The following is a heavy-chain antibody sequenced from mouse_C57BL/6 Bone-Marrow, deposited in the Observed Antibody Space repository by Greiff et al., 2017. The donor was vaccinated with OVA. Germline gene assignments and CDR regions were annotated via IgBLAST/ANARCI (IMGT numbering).Heavy chain of an antibody. CDR1: GYTFTSYW. V-gene: IGHV1-7*01. Sequence: QVQLKESGAELAKPGASVKLSCKASGYTFTSYWMHWVKQRPGQGLEWIGYINPSSGYTKYNQKFKDKATLTADKSSSTAYMQLSSLTYEDSAVYYCAIPDSSGTRGTLYFDYWGQGTTLTVSS. CDR2: INPSSGYT. CDR3: AIPDSSGTRGTLYFDY. J-gene: IGHJ2*01. D-gene: IGHD3-2*02.